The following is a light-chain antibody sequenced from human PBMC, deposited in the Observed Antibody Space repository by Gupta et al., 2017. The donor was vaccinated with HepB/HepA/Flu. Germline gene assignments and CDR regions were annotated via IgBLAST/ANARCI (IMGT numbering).Light chain of an antibody. V-gene: IGLV2-14*03. CDR1: SNDIGGYDS. Sequence: QSALPHPACVSGSPGPSITISSSRSSNDIGGYDSVSWYQQDPGQAPKLLIYDVTNRPSGVSNRFSGSKSGNTASLTISGLQAEDEADYYCSSFSNTYTLVLFGGGTKLTVL. CDR2: DVT. CDR3: SSFSNTYTLVL. J-gene: IGLJ2*01.